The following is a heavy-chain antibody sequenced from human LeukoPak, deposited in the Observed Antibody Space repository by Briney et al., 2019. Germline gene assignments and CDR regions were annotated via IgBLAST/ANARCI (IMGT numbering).Heavy chain of an antibody. CDR1: GFTFSSYG. Sequence: QPRRSLRPSCAASGFTFSSYGMHWVRQAPGKGLEWVAVIWYDGSNKYYADSVKGRFTISRDNSKNTLYLQMNSLRAEDTAVYYCARDDYYDSSGYYNSIDYWGQGTLVTVSS. CDR2: IWYDGSNK. D-gene: IGHD3-22*01. V-gene: IGHV3-33*01. CDR3: ARDDYYDSSGYYNSIDY. J-gene: IGHJ4*02.